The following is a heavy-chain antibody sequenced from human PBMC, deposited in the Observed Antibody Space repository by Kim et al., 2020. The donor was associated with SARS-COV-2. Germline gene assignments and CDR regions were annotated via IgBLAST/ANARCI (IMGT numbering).Heavy chain of an antibody. J-gene: IGHJ6*02. D-gene: IGHD3-3*01. V-gene: IGHV3-48*02. CDR3: ARDRLRFLEWLPNYYGMDV. Sequence: KGLFTISRDNAKKSLYLQMNSLRDEDTAVYYCARDRLRFLEWLPNYYGMDVWGQGTTVTVSS.